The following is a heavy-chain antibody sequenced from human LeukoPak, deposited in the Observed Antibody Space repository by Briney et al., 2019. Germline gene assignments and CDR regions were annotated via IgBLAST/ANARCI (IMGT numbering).Heavy chain of an antibody. CDR3: ARDREEYCSGGSCSSFDY. J-gene: IGHJ4*02. CDR2: ISSSSSYI. CDR1: GFMFSSYN. Sequence: GGSLRLSCAASGFMFSSYNMNWVRQAPGKGLEWVSSISSSSSYIYYADSVKGRFTISRDNAKNSLYLQMNSLRGEDTAVYYCARDREEYCSGGSCSSFDYWGQGILVTVSS. D-gene: IGHD2-15*01. V-gene: IGHV3-21*06.